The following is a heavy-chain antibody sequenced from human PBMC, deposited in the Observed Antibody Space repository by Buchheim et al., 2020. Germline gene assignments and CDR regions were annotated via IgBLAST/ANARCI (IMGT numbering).Heavy chain of an antibody. CDR1: GFTFSSYA. CDR2: ISGSGGST. CDR3: AKGLGDSSGYYLYYFHY. V-gene: IGHV3-23*01. J-gene: IGHJ4*02. D-gene: IGHD3-22*01. Sequence: EVQLLESGGGLVQPGGSLRLSCAASGFTFSSYAMSWVRQAPGKGLEWVSAISGSGGSTYYADSVKGRFTISRANSKNTLYLQMNSLRAEDTAVYYCAKGLGDSSGYYLYYFHYWGQGTL.